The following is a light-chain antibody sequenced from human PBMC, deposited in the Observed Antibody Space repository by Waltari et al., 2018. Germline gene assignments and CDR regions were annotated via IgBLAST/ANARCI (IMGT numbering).Light chain of an antibody. CDR1: SGSVSADHF. CDR2: ATD. V-gene: IGLV8-61*01. J-gene: IGLJ1*01. Sequence: QTVVTKEPSLSVSPGGTVTVPCGLSSGSVSADHFPSWVQQTPGQSPRTLLYATDIRSSGVPYRFSGSILGNKAALTITGAQAEDDSDYYCMLFMGSGIYVFGTGTKVTVL. CDR3: MLFMGSGIYV.